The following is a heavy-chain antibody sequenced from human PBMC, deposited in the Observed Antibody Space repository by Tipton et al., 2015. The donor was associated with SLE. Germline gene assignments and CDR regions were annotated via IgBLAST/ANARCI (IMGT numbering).Heavy chain of an antibody. V-gene: IGHV3-30*02. CDR2: IRYDGSDK. CDR3: AGGTGAYFDH. D-gene: IGHD3-16*01. Sequence: SGFTVSDYGMHWVRQAPGKGLEWVAFIRYDGSDKDYADSVKGRSTISRDNSKNTLYLQMNRLRVEDTAVYYCAGGTGAYFDHWGQGTLVTVSS. J-gene: IGHJ4*02. CDR1: GFTVSDYG.